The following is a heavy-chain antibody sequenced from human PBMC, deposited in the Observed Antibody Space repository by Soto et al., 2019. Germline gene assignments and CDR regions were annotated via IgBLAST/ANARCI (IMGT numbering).Heavy chain of an antibody. CDR2: IIPVFNTT. CDR3: ARSLGRGWTPY. V-gene: IGHV1-69*06. Sequence: QVHLVQSEAEVKKPGSSVKVSCKASGGTFSSYTVSWVRQAPGQGLEWVGGIIPVFNTTYYAQKFQGRVTILADKSTSTAYMELSNLRSEDTAVYYCARSLGRGWTPYWCQGTLVTVSS. J-gene: IGHJ4*02. D-gene: IGHD6-19*01. CDR1: GGTFSSYT.